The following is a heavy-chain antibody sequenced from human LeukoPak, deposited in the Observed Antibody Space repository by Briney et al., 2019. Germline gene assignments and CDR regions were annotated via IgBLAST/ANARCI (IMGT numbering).Heavy chain of an antibody. V-gene: IGHV3-53*01. CDR2: ISGGGIT. J-gene: IGHJ4*02. CDR1: GFIVSSNY. CDR3: ARDPTYYLRYGYFDS. Sequence: PGGSLRLSCAASGFIVSSNYMSWVRQAPGKGLEWVSVISGGGITYYTDSVKGRFTISRDNSKNTLYLQMNSLRAEDTAVYYCARDPTYYLRYGYFDSWGQGTLVTVSS. D-gene: IGHD1-26*01.